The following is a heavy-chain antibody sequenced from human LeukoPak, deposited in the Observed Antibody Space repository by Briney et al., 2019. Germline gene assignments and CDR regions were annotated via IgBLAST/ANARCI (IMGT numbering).Heavy chain of an antibody. Sequence: ASVKVSFKASGYTFTRYDINWVGQAGGQGRDGMGWMNSNSGNTGYAQKFQGRVTMTTNTSISTAYMELSSLRSEDTAVYYCARAGIYGSGSYSLDYWGQGTLVTVSS. V-gene: IGHV1-8*01. CDR3: ARAGIYGSGSYSLDY. D-gene: IGHD3-10*01. J-gene: IGHJ4*02. CDR2: MNSNSGNT. CDR1: GYTFTRYD.